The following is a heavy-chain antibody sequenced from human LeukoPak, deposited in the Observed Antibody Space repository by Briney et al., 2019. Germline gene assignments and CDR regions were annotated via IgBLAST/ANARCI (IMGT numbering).Heavy chain of an antibody. J-gene: IGHJ4*02. CDR1: GFSLSDAW. CDR2: MKPRGTT. CDR3: SQLSRGY. Sequence: GGSLRLSCAASGFSLSDAWMSWVRQAPGKGLECVGRMKPRGTTEDGTPMNDRFIVSRDDSKNTLYLQMNSLKAEDTGLYYCSQLSRGYWGQGAQVTVSS. V-gene: IGHV3-15*01. D-gene: IGHD2-15*01.